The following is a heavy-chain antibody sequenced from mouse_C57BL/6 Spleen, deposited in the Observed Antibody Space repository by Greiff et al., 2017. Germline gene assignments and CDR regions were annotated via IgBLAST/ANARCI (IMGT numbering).Heavy chain of an antibody. CDR1: GYTFTDYE. V-gene: IGHV1-15*01. D-gene: IGHD1-1*01. CDR3: TGGGTTVEWYFDV. J-gene: IGHJ1*03. CDR2: IDPETGGN. Sequence: QVQLQQSGAELVRPGASVTLSCKASGYTFTDYEMHWVKQTPVHGLEWIGAIDPETGGNAYNQKFKGKAILTADKYSSTAYMELRSLTSEDSAVYYCTGGGTTVEWYFDVWGTGTTVTVSS.